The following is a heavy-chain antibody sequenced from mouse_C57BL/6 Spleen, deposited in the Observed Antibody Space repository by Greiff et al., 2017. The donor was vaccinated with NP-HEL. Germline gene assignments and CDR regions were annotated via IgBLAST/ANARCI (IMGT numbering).Heavy chain of an antibody. CDR2: IYPGSGNT. J-gene: IGHJ1*03. CDR1: GYSFTSYY. Sequence: QVHVKQSGPELVKPGASVKISCKASGYSFTSYYIHWVKQRPGQGLEWIGWIYPGSGNTKYNEKFKGKATLTADTSSSTAYMQLSSLTSEDSAVYYCARRVDGYDRDWYFDVWGTGTTVTVSS. CDR3: ARRVDGYDRDWYFDV. D-gene: IGHD2-2*01. V-gene: IGHV1-66*01.